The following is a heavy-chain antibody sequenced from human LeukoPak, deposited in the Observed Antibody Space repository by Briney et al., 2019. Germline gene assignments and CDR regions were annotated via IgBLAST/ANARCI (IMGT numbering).Heavy chain of an antibody. D-gene: IGHD3-22*01. J-gene: IGHJ4*02. Sequence: PSETLSLTCTVSGGSISSYYWSWIRQPPGKGLEWIGYIYYSGSTNYNPSLKSRVTMSVDTSKNQFSLKLSSVTAADTAVYYCARGRPYYYDSSGYYFDYWGQGTLVTVSS. V-gene: IGHV4-59*12. CDR1: GGSISSYY. CDR3: ARGRPYYYDSSGYYFDY. CDR2: IYYSGST.